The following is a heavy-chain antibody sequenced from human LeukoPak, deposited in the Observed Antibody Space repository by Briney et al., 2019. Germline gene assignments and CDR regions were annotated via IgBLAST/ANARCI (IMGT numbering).Heavy chain of an antibody. Sequence: SETLSLTCTVSGGSISSYYWNWIRQPAGKGLEWIGRIYTSGNTNYSPSLKSRVTISVDKSKNQFSLKLSSVTAADTAVYYCAGTDTNLFDYWGQGALVTVSS. CDR3: AGTDTNLFDY. J-gene: IGHJ4*02. D-gene: IGHD2-8*01. CDR1: GGSISSYY. CDR2: IYTSGNT. V-gene: IGHV4-4*07.